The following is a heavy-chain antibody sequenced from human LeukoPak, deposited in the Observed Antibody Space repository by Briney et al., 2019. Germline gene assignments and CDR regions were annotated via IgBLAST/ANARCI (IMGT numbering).Heavy chain of an antibody. J-gene: IGHJ4*02. CDR1: GYSFSSYW. D-gene: IGHD6-19*01. CDR2: IYPGDSDT. CDR3: ARHRPYSSGWRHFDY. V-gene: IGHV5-51*01. Sequence: GESLKISCMGSGYSFSSYWIGWVRQMPGKGLEWMGIIYPGDSDTRYSPSLQGQVTISADKSISTAYLQWSSLTASDTAMYYCARHRPYSSGWRHFDYWGQGTLVTVSS.